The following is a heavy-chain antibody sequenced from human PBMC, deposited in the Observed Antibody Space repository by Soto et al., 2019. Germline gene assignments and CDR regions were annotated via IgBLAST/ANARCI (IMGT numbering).Heavy chain of an antibody. CDR2: IYYMGRT. CDR1: DSISTYY. J-gene: IGHJ4*02. D-gene: IGHD1-26*01. Sequence: QVQLQESGPGLVKPSETLSLTCTVDSISTYYWNWIRQPPGKGLEWIGYIYYMGRTNYNSSLKSRVPMSIDTTKNQFSLKLSSVTAADTAIYYCARDAVGATHFDYWGQGAPVTVSS. V-gene: IGHV4-59*01. CDR3: ARDAVGATHFDY.